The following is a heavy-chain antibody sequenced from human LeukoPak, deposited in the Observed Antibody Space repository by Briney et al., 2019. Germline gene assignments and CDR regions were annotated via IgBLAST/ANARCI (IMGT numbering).Heavy chain of an antibody. CDR2: ISGSGGST. D-gene: IGHD4-17*01. J-gene: IGHJ4*02. CDR1: GFTFSSYA. V-gene: IGHV3-23*01. CDR3: ARDYADYVGYFFFDY. Sequence: PGGSLRLSCAASGFTFSSYAMSWVRQAPGKGLEWVSAISGSGGSTYYADSVKGRFTISRDNSQNTLYLQMNSLRAEDTAVYYCARDYADYVGYFFFDYWGQGTLVTVSS.